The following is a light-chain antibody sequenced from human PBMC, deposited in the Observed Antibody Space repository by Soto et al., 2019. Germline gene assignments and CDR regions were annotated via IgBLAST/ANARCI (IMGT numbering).Light chain of an antibody. V-gene: IGKV3-15*01. J-gene: IGKJ4*01. CDR2: GAS. Sequence: EIVLTQSPGTLSLSPGERATLSCKASHSISSNVAWYQQKPGQAPRLLIYGASTRATGIPARFSGSGSGTDFTLTITSLQSEDFAVYFCQQYNNWPPVTFGGGTKVDIK. CDR1: HSISSN. CDR3: QQYNNWPPVT.